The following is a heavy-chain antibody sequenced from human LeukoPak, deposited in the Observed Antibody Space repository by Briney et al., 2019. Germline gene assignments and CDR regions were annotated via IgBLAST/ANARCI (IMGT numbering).Heavy chain of an antibody. CDR2: ISSGGSTI. V-gene: IGHV3-48*04. Sequence: GGSLRLSCAASGFTFSSYSMNWIRQAPGKGLEWVSYISSGGSTIYYADSVKGRFTISRDNAKNSLYLQMNSLRAEDTAVYYCARSSGYYYMDVWGKGTTVTISS. CDR1: GFTFSSYS. J-gene: IGHJ6*03. CDR3: ARSSGYYYMDV.